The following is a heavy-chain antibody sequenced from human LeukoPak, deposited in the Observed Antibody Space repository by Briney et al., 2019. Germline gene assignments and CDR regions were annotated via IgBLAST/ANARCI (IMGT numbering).Heavy chain of an antibody. CDR2: ISSYGGST. CDR3: AREATGMAVTGPPGS. D-gene: IGHD6-19*01. J-gene: IGHJ5*02. V-gene: IGHV3-64*01. CDR1: GFTFSSYS. Sequence: GGSLRLSCAASGFTFSSYSMHWVRQAPGKGLEYVSAISSYGGSTYYANSVKGRFIISRDNSKNTLYLQMGSLRAEDMAVYYCAREATGMAVTGPPGSWGQGTLVTVSS.